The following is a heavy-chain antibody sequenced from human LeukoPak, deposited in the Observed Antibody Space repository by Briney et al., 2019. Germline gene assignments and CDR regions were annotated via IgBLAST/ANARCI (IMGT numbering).Heavy chain of an antibody. V-gene: IGHV1-18*01. D-gene: IGHD2-2*01. CDR1: GYTFTSYG. J-gene: IGHJ4*02. Sequence: AASVKVSCKASGYTFTSYGISWVRQAPGQGLEWMGWISAHNGNTNYAQKLQGRDTMTTDTSTSTAYMELRSLRSDDTAVYFCATGLPVPTITAAAMDHWGQGTLVTVSS. CDR3: ATGLPVPTITAAAMDH. CDR2: ISAHNGNT.